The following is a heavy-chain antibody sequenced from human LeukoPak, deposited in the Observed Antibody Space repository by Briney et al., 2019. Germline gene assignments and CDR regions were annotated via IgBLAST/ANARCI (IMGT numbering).Heavy chain of an antibody. D-gene: IGHD2-2*02. Sequence: PSETLSLTCTVSGGSISSGDYYWSWIRQPPGKGLEWIGYINYSGSTYYNPSLKSRVTISVDTSKNQFSLKLSSVTAADTAVYYCARAVHCSSTSCYMGLDWFDPWGQGTLVTVSS. J-gene: IGHJ5*02. CDR1: GGSISSGDYY. CDR2: INYSGST. V-gene: IGHV4-30-4*01. CDR3: ARAVHCSSTSCYMGLDWFDP.